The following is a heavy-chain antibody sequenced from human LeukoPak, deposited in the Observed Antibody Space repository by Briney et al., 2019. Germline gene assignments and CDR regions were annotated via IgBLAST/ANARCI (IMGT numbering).Heavy chain of an antibody. CDR1: GFTVSSNY. Sequence: GGSLRLSCAASGFTVSSNYMCWVRQAPGKGLEWVSVIYSGGRTYYADSVKGRFTISRHNSKNTLYLQMNSLRAEDTAVYYCARVTPGDYFDYWGQGTLVTVSS. V-gene: IGHV3-53*04. J-gene: IGHJ4*02. CDR3: ARVTPGDYFDY. CDR2: IYSGGRT. D-gene: IGHD7-27*01.